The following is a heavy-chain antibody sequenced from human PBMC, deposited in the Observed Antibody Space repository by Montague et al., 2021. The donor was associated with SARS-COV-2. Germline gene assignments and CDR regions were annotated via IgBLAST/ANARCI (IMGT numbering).Heavy chain of an antibody. CDR2: ISDSGST. J-gene: IGHJ4*02. Sequence: SETLSLTCTVSGGSISSFYWSWFRQPPGKGLEWIGYISDSGSTNYNPSLTSRVTMSVDTYKNQFSLKVNSVTAADTAVYYCARHYRATLPVVYWGRGTLVTVSS. V-gene: IGHV4-59*08. D-gene: IGHD2-15*01. CDR3: ARHYRATLPVVY. CDR1: GGSISSFY.